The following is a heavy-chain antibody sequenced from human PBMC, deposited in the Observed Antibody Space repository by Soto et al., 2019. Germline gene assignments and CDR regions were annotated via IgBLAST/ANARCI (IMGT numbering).Heavy chain of an antibody. D-gene: IGHD3-3*01. CDR3: ASHFYYDFWSGYYTGSYYGMDV. CDR2: IYYSGST. Sequence: SETLSLTCTVSGGSISSGDYYWSWIRQPPGKGLEWIGYIYYSGSTYYNPSLKSRVTISVDTSKNQFSLKLSSVTAADTAVYYCASHFYYDFWSGYYTGSYYGMDVWGQGTTVTVSS. J-gene: IGHJ6*02. V-gene: IGHV4-30-4*01. CDR1: GGSISSGDYY.